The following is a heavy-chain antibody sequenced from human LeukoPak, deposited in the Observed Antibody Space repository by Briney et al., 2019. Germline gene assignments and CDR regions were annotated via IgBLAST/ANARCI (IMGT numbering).Heavy chain of an antibody. Sequence: PGGSLRLSCAVSGFTFSSYWMTWVRQAPGKGLEWVADIRQDGSDKYYVDSVKGRFTISRDNAKNSLFLQMNSLRAEDTAVYYCVRDSYTNTWHFQDEDYWGQGTLVTVSS. CDR3: VRDSYTNTWHFQDEDY. J-gene: IGHJ4*02. CDR1: GFTFSSYW. CDR2: IRQDGSDK. D-gene: IGHD2-2*02. V-gene: IGHV3-7*01.